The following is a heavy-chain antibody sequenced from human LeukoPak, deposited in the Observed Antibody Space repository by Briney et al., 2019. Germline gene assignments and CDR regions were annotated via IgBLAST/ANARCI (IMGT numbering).Heavy chain of an antibody. Sequence: PGGSLRLSCAASGFTFSSYSMNWVRQAPGKGLEWVSYISSSSSTIYYADSVKARYTITRHNAKNSLYLQMNGLGAEDTAVYYCAVTAPIDYWGQGTLVTVSS. CDR3: AVTAPIDY. D-gene: IGHD3-16*01. CDR1: GFTFSSYS. CDR2: ISSSSSTI. V-gene: IGHV3-48*01. J-gene: IGHJ4*02.